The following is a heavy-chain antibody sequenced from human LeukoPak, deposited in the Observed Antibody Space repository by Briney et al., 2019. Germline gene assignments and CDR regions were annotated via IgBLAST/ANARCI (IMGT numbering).Heavy chain of an antibody. CDR3: ARDNGGGYYFDY. CDR1: GGTFRSYA. V-gene: IGHV1-69*06. D-gene: IGHD3-10*01. Sequence: ASVKVSCKASGGTFRSYAISWVRQAPGQGLEWLGGIIPIFGRANYAQKSQGRVTITADKSTGPASLELSGLRSEYPAQYYCARDNGGGYYFDYWGQGTLVNVS. CDR2: IIPIFGRA. J-gene: IGHJ4*02.